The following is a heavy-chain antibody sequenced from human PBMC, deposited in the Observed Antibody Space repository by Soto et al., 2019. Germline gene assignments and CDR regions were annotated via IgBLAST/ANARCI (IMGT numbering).Heavy chain of an antibody. V-gene: IGHV3-23*01. D-gene: IGHD4-4*01. Sequence: QILESGGSLVQPGGSLRLSCVAAGFTFSSAAMNWVRQAPGKGLEWVSIISDTGTRTHYADSVKGRFTISRDNSKNTLYRDRNSLRAEDTAVYYCAKSLDIHYKNWFDPWGQGTLVTVSS. CDR2: ISDTGTRT. CDR1: GFTFSSAA. CDR3: AKSLDIHYKNWFDP. J-gene: IGHJ5*02.